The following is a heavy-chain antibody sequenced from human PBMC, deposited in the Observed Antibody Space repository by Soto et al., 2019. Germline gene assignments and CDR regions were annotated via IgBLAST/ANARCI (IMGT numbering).Heavy chain of an antibody. CDR1: GFTFSSYW. CDR2: IKQDGSEK. CDR3: ARVPYYYDSSGYSYWYFDL. J-gene: IGHJ2*01. V-gene: IGHV3-7*03. D-gene: IGHD3-22*01. Sequence: EVQLVESGGSLIQPGGSLRLSCAASGFTFSSYWMSWVRQAPGKGLEWVANIKQDGSEKYYVDSVKGRFTISRDNAKNSLYLQMNSLRAEDTAVYYCARVPYYYDSSGYSYWYFDLWGRGTLVTVSS.